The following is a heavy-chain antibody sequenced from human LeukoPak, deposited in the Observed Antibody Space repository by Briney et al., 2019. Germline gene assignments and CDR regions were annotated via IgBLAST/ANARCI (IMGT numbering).Heavy chain of an antibody. D-gene: IGHD6-13*01. Sequence: ASVEVSCKASGYTFTSYYMHWVRQAPGQGLEWMGIINPSGGSTSYAQKFQGRVTMTRDMSTSTAYMELRSLRSDDTAVYYCARYWYSSSWYEGWFDPWGQGTLVTVSS. CDR1: GYTFTSYY. CDR2: INPSGGST. J-gene: IGHJ5*02. CDR3: ARYWYSSSWYEGWFDP. V-gene: IGHV1-46*01.